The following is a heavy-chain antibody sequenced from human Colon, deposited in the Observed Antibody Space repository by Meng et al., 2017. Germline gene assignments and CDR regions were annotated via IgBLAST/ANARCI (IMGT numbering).Heavy chain of an antibody. V-gene: IGHV1-58*01. D-gene: IGHD4-17*01. Sequence: SVKVSCKTSGFTFSSSAVQWVRQGRGQRLEWIGWIVVGSASTTYAQKFQERVTITRDMSTSTAYLELRSLRSEDTAVYYCAADAYGKEEDYDYWGQGTLVTVSS. CDR3: AADAYGKEEDYDY. CDR2: IVVGSAST. J-gene: IGHJ4*02. CDR1: GFTFSSSA.